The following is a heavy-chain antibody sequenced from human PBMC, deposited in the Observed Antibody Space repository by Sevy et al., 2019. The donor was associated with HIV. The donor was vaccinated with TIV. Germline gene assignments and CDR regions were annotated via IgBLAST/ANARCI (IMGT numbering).Heavy chain of an antibody. CDR2: SNPHSGGT. CDR1: GYTVTDYF. D-gene: IGHD2-2*02. J-gene: IGHJ4*02. V-gene: IGHV1-2*02. CDR3: ARGYTGHEEGDY. Sequence: ASVKVSCKASGYTVTDYFLHWVRQAPGQGLEWMGWSNPHSGGTIFAQKFQGRVAMTRDTYISTAYLDLGRLRFDDTAVYHCARGYTGHEEGDYWGQGTLVTVSS.